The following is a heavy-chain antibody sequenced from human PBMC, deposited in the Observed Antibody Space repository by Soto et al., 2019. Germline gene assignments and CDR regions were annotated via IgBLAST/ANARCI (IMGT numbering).Heavy chain of an antibody. V-gene: IGHV4-34*01. J-gene: IGHJ3*02. D-gene: IGHD5-18*01. CDR1: GGSFSGYY. CDR2: INHSGST. CDR3: ASRKDSAEWIQLWLARRVDAFDI. Sequence: QVQLQQWGAGLLKPSETLSLTCAVYGGSFSGYYWSWIRQPPGKGLEWIGEINHSGSTNYNPSLKSRVTISVDTSKNQFSLKLSFVTAADTAVYYCASRKDSAEWIQLWLARRVDAFDIWGQGTMVTVSS.